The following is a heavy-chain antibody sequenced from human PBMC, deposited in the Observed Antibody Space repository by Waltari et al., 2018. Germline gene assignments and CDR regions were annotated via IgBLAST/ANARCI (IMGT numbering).Heavy chain of an antibody. CDR2: IYHSGST. V-gene: IGHV4-38-2*01. D-gene: IGHD4-17*01. J-gene: IGHJ2*01. CDR3: ARQVGDWYFDL. CDR1: GYSISSGYY. Sequence: QVQLQESGPGLVKPSETLSLTCAVSGYSISSGYYWGWIRQPPGKGLEWIGSIYHSGSTYYNPPLKSRVTISVDTSKNQFSLKLSSVTAADTAVYYCARQVGDWYFDLWGRGTLVTVSS.